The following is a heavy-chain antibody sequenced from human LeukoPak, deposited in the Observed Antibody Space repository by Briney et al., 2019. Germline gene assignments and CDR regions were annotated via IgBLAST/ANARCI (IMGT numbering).Heavy chain of an antibody. CDR2: IYYSGST. CDR1: GGSISSGDYY. CDR3: ARDYSGDPPYPNI. J-gene: IGHJ3*02. Sequence: SETLSLTCTVSGGSISSGDYYWSWIRQPPGKGLEWIGYIYYSGSTYYNPSLESRVTISVDTSKNQFSLKLSSVTAADTAVYYCARDYSGDPPYPNIWGQGTMVTVSS. V-gene: IGHV4-30-4*01. D-gene: IGHD1-26*01.